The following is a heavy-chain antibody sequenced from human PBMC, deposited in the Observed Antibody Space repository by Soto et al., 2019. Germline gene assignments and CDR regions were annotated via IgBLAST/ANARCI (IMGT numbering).Heavy chain of an antibody. CDR2: INNAGST. CDR3: VRENYYYGMDV. CDR1: GFDASVNF. V-gene: IGHV3-66*01. Sequence: EVQLVESGGTLVQPGGSLKLSCAASGFDASVNFMTWVRQGPGKGLEWVSAINNAGSTFYADSVKGRFTISRDDCKNTLFLQMNSLRVEDTAMFYCVRENYYYGMDVWGQGTAVTVSS. J-gene: IGHJ6*02.